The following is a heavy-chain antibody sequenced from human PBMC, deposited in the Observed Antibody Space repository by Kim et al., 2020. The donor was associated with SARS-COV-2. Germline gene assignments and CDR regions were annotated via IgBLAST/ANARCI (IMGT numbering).Heavy chain of an antibody. D-gene: IGHD3-10*01. Sequence: SETLSLTCSVSGVSISNDGHSWNWIRQHPGKGLEWIGNVAYTGSTTYNPSLKSRLTMSVDTSKNQFFLKLNSLTAADTAVYFCARGDNDASSGDYFQHWG. CDR3: ARGDNDASSGDYFQH. CDR1: GVSISNDGHS. V-gene: IGHV4-31*03. CDR2: VAYTGST. J-gene: IGHJ1*01.